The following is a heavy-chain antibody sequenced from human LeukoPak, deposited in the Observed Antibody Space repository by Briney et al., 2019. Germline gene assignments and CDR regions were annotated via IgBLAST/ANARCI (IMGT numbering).Heavy chain of an antibody. CDR3: ARADCSSTGCYRLNFDY. J-gene: IGHJ4*02. V-gene: IGHV3-48*02. D-gene: IGHD2-2*01. CDR2: ISSGSSIK. Sequence: GGSLRLSCAASGFTFSSYSMNWVRQAPGKGLEWVSYISSGSSIKYYADSVKGRFTISRDNAQNSLFLQMNSLRDEDTAVYHCARADCSSTGCYRLNFDYWGQGALVTVSS. CDR1: GFTFSSYS.